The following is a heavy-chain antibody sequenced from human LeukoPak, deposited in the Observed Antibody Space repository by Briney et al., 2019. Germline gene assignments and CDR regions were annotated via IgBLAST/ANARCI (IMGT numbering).Heavy chain of an antibody. Sequence: GGSLRLSCAASGFTFSSYAMSWVRQAPGKGLEWVSAISGSGGSTYYADSVKGRFTISRGNSKNTLYLQMNSLRAEDTAVYYCAKDAHYYGSGSYFDYWGQGTLVTVSS. CDR3: AKDAHYYGSGSYFDY. D-gene: IGHD3-10*01. CDR1: GFTFSSYA. V-gene: IGHV3-23*01. CDR2: ISGSGGST. J-gene: IGHJ4*02.